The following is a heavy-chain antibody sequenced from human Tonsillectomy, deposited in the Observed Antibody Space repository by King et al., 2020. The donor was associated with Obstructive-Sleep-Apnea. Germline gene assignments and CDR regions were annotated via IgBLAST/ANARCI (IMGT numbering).Heavy chain of an antibody. CDR1: GYNFNRYW. J-gene: IGHJ4*02. CDR2: IYPGDSET. D-gene: IGHD3-22*01. CDR3: AKHYSDSSGYYEFDF. Sequence: QLVQSGAEVKKPGESLKISCKGSGYNFNRYWIAWVRQMPGKGLEWMGFIYPGDSETKYSPSFQGQVTISADKSISTVYLQKNSLKASDTAMYYCAKHYSDSSGYYEFDFWGPGTLVTVSS. V-gene: IGHV5-51*01.